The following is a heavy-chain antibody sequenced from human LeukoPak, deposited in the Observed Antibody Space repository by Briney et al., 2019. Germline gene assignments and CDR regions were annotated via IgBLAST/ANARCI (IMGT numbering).Heavy chain of an antibody. CDR1: GFTFSSYA. V-gene: IGHV3-23*01. CDR2: INGSGGST. J-gene: IGHJ3*02. Sequence: GGSLRLSCAASGFTFSSYAMSWVRQAPGKGLEWVSAINGSGGSTYYADSVKGRFTISRDNSKNTLYLQMNSLRAEDTAVYYCAKDQGRRYLDWLLSPRGWGAFDIWGQGTMVTVSS. D-gene: IGHD3-9*01. CDR3: AKDQGRRYLDWLLSPRGWGAFDI.